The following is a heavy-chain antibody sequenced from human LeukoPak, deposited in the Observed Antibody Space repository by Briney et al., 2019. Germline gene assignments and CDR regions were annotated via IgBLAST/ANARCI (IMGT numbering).Heavy chain of an antibody. Sequence: GGSLRLSCAASGFTFSSYEMNWVRQAPGKGLEWVSYISSSGSTIYYADSVKGRFTISRDNAKNSLYLQMNSLRAEGTAVYYCARGSRFYMDVWGKGTTVTVSS. J-gene: IGHJ6*03. CDR2: ISSSGSTI. V-gene: IGHV3-48*03. CDR1: GFTFSSYE. CDR3: ARGSRFYMDV.